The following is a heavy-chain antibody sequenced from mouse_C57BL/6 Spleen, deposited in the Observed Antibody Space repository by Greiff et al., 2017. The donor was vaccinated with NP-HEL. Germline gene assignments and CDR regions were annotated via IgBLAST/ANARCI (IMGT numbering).Heavy chain of an antibody. CDR2: IHPNSGST. J-gene: IGHJ3*01. CDR1: GYTFTSYW. CDR3: ARREIDNWFAY. Sequence: QVQLQQPGAELVKPGASVKLSCKASGYTFTSYWMHWVKQRPGQGLEWIGMIHPNSGSTNYNEKFKSKATLTVDKSSSTAYMQLSSLTSEDSAVYYCARREIDNWFAYWGQGTLVTVSA. V-gene: IGHV1-64*01.